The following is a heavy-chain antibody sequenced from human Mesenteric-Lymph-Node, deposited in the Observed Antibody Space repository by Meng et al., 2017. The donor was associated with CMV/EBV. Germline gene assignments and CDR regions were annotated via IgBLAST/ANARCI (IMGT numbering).Heavy chain of an antibody. CDR1: GFTFASYG. Sequence: GESLRLSCAASGFTFASYGMHWVRQAPGGGLEWVAFIRSDGTNKYYADSVKGRFTISRDNSKYTLYLQMKCLVPDDTATSYCAKGDGWFSSRWGDWGQGTLVTVSS. CDR3: AKGDGWFSSRWGD. CDR2: IRSDGTNK. V-gene: IGHV3-30*02. D-gene: IGHD3-16*01. J-gene: IGHJ4*02.